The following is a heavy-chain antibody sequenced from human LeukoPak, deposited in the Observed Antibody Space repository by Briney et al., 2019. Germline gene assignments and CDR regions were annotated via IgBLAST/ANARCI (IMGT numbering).Heavy chain of an antibody. Sequence: SETLSLTCAVSGGSISSSNWRSWVRQPPGKGLERIGEIYHSGSTNYNPSLKSRVTISVDKSKNQFSLKLSSVTAAGTAVYYCARGVTGWFGELPLAPSMDVWGKGTTVTVSS. D-gene: IGHD3-10*01. CDR1: GGSISSSNW. J-gene: IGHJ6*04. CDR2: IYHSGST. CDR3: ARGVTGWFGELPLAPSMDV. V-gene: IGHV4-4*02.